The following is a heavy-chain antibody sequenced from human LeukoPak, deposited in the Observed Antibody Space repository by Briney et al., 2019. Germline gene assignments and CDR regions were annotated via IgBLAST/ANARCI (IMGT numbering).Heavy chain of an antibody. CDR1: GGSFSGYY. J-gene: IGHJ6*02. CDR3: ARGNV. CDR2: INHSGST. Sequence: PSETLSLTCAVYGGSFSGYYWSWIRQPPGKGLEWIGGINHSGSTNYNPSLKSRVTISVDTSKNQFSLKLSSVTAADTAVYYCARGNVWGQGTTVTVSS. V-gene: IGHV4-34*01.